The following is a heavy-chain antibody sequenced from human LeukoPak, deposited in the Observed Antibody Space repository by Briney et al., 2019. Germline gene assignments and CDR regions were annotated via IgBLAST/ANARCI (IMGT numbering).Heavy chain of an antibody. D-gene: IGHD3-22*01. Sequence: HPGGSLRLSCAASGFTFSNYAMTWVRLAPGKGLEWVSAISDSGGSTFYADSVKGRFTISRDNYKMTLYLQMNSLRAEDTAVYYCAKDPYDTGGWFDPWGQGTLVTVSS. CDR2: ISDSGGST. V-gene: IGHV3-23*01. J-gene: IGHJ5*02. CDR1: GFTFSNYA. CDR3: AKDPYDTGGWFDP.